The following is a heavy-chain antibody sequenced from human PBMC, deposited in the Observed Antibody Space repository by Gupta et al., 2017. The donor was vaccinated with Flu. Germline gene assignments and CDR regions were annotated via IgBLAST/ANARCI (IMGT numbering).Heavy chain of an antibody. D-gene: IGHD3-10*01. CDR1: GFTFSSYA. V-gene: IGHV3-23*01. CDR3: AKVPTEKWFGELLSPYAVPFDP. J-gene: IGHJ5*02. Sequence: EVQLLESGGGLVQPGGSLRLSCAASGFTFSSYAMSWVRQAPGKGLEWVSAISGSGGSTYYADSVKGRFTISRDNSKNTLYLQMNSLRAEDTAVYYCAKVPTEKWFGELLSPYAVPFDPWGQGTLVTVSS. CDR2: ISGSGGST.